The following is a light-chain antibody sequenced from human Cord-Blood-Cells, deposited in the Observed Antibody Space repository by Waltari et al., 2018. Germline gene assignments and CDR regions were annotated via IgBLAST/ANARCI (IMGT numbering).Light chain of an antibody. J-gene: IGLJ3*02. CDR2: RNN. CDR3: AAWDDSLSGRV. V-gene: IGLV1-47*01. CDR1: SSNIGSNY. Sequence: QSVLTQPPSASGTPGQRVTISCSGRSSNIGSNYVYWYQQLPGTAPKLLIYRNNQRPSGVPDRLSGSKSGTSASLAISGLRSEDEADYYCAAWDDSLSGRVFGGGTKLTVL.